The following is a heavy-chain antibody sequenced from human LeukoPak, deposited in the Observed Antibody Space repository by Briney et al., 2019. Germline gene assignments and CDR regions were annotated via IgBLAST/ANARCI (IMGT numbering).Heavy chain of an antibody. J-gene: IGHJ4*02. Sequence: GWSLRLSCAASGFTFSSYWMSWVRQAPGKGLEWVANIKQDGSEKYYVDSVKGRFTISRDNAKNSLYLQMNSLRAEDTAVYYCARGLRIVVVPAFGYWGQGTLVTVSS. CDR2: IKQDGSEK. V-gene: IGHV3-7*01. CDR3: ARGLRIVVVPAFGY. CDR1: GFTFSSYW. D-gene: IGHD2-2*01.